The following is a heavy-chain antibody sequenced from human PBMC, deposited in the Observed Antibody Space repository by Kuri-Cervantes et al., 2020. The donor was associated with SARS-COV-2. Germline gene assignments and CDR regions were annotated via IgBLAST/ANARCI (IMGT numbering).Heavy chain of an antibody. J-gene: IGHJ3*02. D-gene: IGHD2-15*01. CDR2: INHSGST. V-gene: IGHV4-34*01. Sequence: ESLKISCAVYGGSFSGYYWSWIRQPPGKGLEWIGEINHSGSTNYNPSLKSRVTISVDTSKNQFSLKLSSVTAADTAVYYCARVLWQGAFDIWGQGTMVTVSS. CDR3: ARVLWQGAFDI. CDR1: GGSFSGYY.